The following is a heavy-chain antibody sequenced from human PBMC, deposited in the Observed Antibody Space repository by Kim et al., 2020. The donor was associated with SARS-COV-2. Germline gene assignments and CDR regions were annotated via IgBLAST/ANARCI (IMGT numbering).Heavy chain of an antibody. CDR3: ARAGGTIFGVVIRGYIDY. V-gene: IGHV4-4*02. Sequence: SETLSLTCAVSGGSISSSNWWSWVREPPGKGLEWIWEIYHSGSTNYNPSLNSRGTITVDKSKNQFSLKLSSVTAADTAVYYCARAGGTIFGVVIRGYIDYWGQGTLVTVSS. D-gene: IGHD3-3*01. J-gene: IGHJ4*02. CDR1: GGSISSSNW. CDR2: IYHSGST.